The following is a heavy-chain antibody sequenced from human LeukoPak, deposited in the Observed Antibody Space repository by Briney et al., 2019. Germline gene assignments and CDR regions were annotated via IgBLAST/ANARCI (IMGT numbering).Heavy chain of an antibody. V-gene: IGHV1-2*02. CDR3: ARSLGWKSIAARPPDY. D-gene: IGHD6-6*01. Sequence: ASVKVSCKASGYTFTGYYMHWVRQAPGQGLEWMGWINPNSGGTNYAQKFQGRVTMTRDTSISTAYMELSRLRSDDTAVYYCARSLGWKSIAARPPDYWGQGTLVTVSS. J-gene: IGHJ4*02. CDR1: GYTFTGYY. CDR2: INPNSGGT.